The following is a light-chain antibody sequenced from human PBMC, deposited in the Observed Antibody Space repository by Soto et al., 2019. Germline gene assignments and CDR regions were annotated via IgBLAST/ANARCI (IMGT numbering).Light chain of an antibody. J-gene: IGLJ1*01. Sequence: QSALTQPASVSGSPGQSITISCTGTSSDVGGYNYVSWYQQHPVEAPKLMIYDVTNRPSGFSDRFSGSKSGNTASLTISGLQAEDEADYYCSSYTSSSTPYVFGTGTKLTVL. CDR1: SSDVGGYNY. CDR3: SSYTSSSTPYV. V-gene: IGLV2-14*01. CDR2: DVT.